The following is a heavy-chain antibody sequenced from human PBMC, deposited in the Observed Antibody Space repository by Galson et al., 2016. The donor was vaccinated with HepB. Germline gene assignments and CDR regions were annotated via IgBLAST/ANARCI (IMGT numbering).Heavy chain of an antibody. V-gene: IGHV3-7*01. CDR1: GFTLSTYW. D-gene: IGHD2-15*01. CDR3: ARHGNLRVGAALTYPLDV. J-gene: IGHJ3*01. CDR2: IKDDGSVE. Sequence: SLRLSCAASGFTLSTYWMTWVRQAPGKGLEWVANIKDDGSVENYEDSVRGRFTISRDNAKGSLSLQLDSLSADDTAVYYCARHGNLRVGAALTYPLDVWGQGTVVTVSS.